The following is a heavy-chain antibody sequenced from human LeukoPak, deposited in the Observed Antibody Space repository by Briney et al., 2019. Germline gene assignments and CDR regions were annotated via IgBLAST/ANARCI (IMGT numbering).Heavy chain of an antibody. D-gene: IGHD3-16*01. CDR3: VKDFGRVRGTPDS. Sequence: GGSLRLSCSASGFVFSIYTMYWVRQTPGKGPEYVSTISGSGNGFSIYYADSVKGRFTISRDDSKSILYLQMNGLRSEDTAVYYCVKDFGRVRGTPDSWGQGTLVTVST. CDR2: ISGSGNGFSI. V-gene: IGHV3-64D*06. CDR1: GFVFSIYT. J-gene: IGHJ4*02.